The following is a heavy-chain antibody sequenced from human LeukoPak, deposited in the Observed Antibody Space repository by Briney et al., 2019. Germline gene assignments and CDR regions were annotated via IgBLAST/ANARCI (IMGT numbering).Heavy chain of an antibody. CDR3: ARDSWNRYCSSTSCLWAFDI. Sequence: GASVKVSCKASGGTFSSYAISWVRQAPGQGLEWMGGIIPIFGTANYAQKFQGRVTITADKSTSTAYMELSSLRSEDTAVYYCARDSWNRYCSSTSCLWAFDIWGQGTMVTVSS. V-gene: IGHV1-69*06. CDR2: IIPIFGTA. D-gene: IGHD2-2*01. CDR1: GGTFSSYA. J-gene: IGHJ3*02.